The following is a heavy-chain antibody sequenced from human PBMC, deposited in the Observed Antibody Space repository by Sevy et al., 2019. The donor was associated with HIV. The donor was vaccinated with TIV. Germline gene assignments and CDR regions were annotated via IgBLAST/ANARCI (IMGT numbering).Heavy chain of an antibody. CDR3: AREGPYYGSGSYCGY. CDR2: IWYDGSNK. Sequence: GGSLKLSCAASGFTFSSYGMHWVRQAPGKGLEWVAVIWYDGSNKYYADSVKGRFTISRDNSKNTLYLQMNSLRAEDTAVYYCAREGPYYGSGSYCGYWGQGTLVTVSS. J-gene: IGHJ4*02. D-gene: IGHD3-10*01. V-gene: IGHV3-33*01. CDR1: GFTFSSYG.